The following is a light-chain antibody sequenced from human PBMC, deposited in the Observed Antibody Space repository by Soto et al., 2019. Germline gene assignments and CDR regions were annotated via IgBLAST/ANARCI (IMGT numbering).Light chain of an antibody. J-gene: IGKJ4*01. CDR3: QQYNSYST. Sequence: DIQMTQSPSTLSASVGDRVTITCRASQSISSWLAWYQQKPGKAPKLLIYGASSLESGVPSRFSGSGSGTEFTLTISSLQPDDFATYYCQQYNSYSTFGGGPKVEIK. CDR1: QSISSW. CDR2: GAS. V-gene: IGKV1-5*01.